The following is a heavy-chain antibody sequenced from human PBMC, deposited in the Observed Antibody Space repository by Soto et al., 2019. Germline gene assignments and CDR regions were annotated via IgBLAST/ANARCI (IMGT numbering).Heavy chain of an antibody. CDR3: AKAEGTRYNGLHX. J-gene: IGHJ6*01. V-gene: IGHV3-30*18. CDR1: GFSFSSYD. CDR2: ISSDGSLY. D-gene: IGHD1-1*01. Sequence: PWGSLRLSFGASGFSFSSYDMHWVRQAPGKGLEWPSNISSDGSLYNYADSVKVRFTISRDNSKKTLCLQMNSLRGEDTAVYYCAKAEGTRYNGLHXSGQVTPFPVSX.